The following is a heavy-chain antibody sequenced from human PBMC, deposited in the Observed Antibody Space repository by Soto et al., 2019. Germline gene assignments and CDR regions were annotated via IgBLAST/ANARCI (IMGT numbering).Heavy chain of an antibody. CDR2: ISYDGSNK. D-gene: IGHD2-15*01. Sequence: GGSLRLSCAASGFTFSSYGMHWVRQAPGEGLEWVAVISYDGSNKYYADSVKGRFTISRDNSKNTLYLQMNSLRAEDTAVYYCAKDTTGYSAAFDIWGQGTMVTVSS. J-gene: IGHJ3*02. CDR1: GFTFSSYG. V-gene: IGHV3-30*18. CDR3: AKDTTGYSAAFDI.